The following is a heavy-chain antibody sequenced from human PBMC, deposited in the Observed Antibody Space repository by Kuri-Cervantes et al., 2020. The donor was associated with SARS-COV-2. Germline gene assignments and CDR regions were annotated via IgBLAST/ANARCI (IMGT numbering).Heavy chain of an antibody. V-gene: IGHV3-30*03. CDR2: ISYDGSNK. CDR3: AREDVLLQDAFDI. Sequence: GGSLRLSCAASGFTFSSYGMHWVRQAPGKGLEWVAVISYDGSNKYYADSVKGRFTISRDNSKNALYLQMNSLRAEDTAVYYCAREDVLLQDAFDIWAKGQWSPSPQ. J-gene: IGHJ3*02. D-gene: IGHD3-10*01. CDR1: GFTFSSYG.